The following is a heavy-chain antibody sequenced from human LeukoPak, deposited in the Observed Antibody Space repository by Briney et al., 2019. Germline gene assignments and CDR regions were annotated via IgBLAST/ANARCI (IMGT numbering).Heavy chain of an antibody. Sequence: PGGSLRLSCAASGITFSSYGMSWVRQAPGKGLEWVSSISSTGGTTYYADSVKGRFTISRDNSKNTLYLQMNSLRVEDTAVYYCTKASAARCIGVFCYPFDHWGQGTLVTVSS. J-gene: IGHJ4*02. D-gene: IGHD2-15*01. CDR3: TKASAARCIGVFCYPFDH. CDR1: GITFSSYG. V-gene: IGHV3-23*01. CDR2: ISSTGGTT.